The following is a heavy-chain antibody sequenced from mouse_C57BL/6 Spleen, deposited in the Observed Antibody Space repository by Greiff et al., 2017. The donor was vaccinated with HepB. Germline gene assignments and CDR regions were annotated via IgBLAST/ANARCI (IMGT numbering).Heavy chain of an antibody. CDR3: ANYGSRGYYFDY. J-gene: IGHJ2*01. D-gene: IGHD1-1*01. Sequence: EVQLQQSGPELVKPGASVKMSCKASGYTFTDYNMHWVKQSHGKSLEWIGYINPNNGGTSYNQKFKGKATLTVNKSSSTAYMELRSLTSEDSAVYYCANYGSRGYYFDYWGQGTTLTVSS. V-gene: IGHV1-22*01. CDR1: GYTFTDYN. CDR2: INPNNGGT.